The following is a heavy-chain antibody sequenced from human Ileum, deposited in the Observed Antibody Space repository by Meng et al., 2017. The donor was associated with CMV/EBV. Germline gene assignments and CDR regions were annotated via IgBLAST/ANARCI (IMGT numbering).Heavy chain of an antibody. D-gene: IGHD6-6*01. Sequence: QIQLRQSVPALVKPSTALSLPCDISWDSVSTNNVAWTWIRQSPLRGLEWLGRTAYRSKWDYEYSVSVESRITISPDTSKNQFSLHLRSVTPEDTAIYYCARESELLRFDHWGQGTLVTVSS. J-gene: IGHJ4*02. CDR1: WDSVSTNNVA. CDR2: TAYRSKWDY. CDR3: ARESELLRFDH. V-gene: IGHV6-1*01.